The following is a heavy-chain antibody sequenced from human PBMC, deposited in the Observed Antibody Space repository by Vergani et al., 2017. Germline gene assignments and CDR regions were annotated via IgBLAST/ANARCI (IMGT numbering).Heavy chain of an antibody. CDR2: ISGSGGNT. CDR1: GFTFRNYA. J-gene: IGHJ6*02. D-gene: IGHD2-15*01. V-gene: IGHV3-23*01. CDR3: AKARDPNCKGGNCYSYYYGLDL. Sequence: EVQLLESGGGLAQPGGSLRLSCAASGFTFRNYAMTWVRQAPGKGLEWVSAISGSGGNTFYTDSVKGRFTISRDNSKDTLYLQMNSLRVEDTAIYYCAKARDPNCKGGNCYSYYYGLDLWGQGTTVTVSS.